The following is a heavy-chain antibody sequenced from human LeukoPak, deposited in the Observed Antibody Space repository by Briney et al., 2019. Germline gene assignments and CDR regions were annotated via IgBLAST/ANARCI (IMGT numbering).Heavy chain of an antibody. CDR1: GFTFSSYA. CDR3: ARFRWELPHFDY. Sequence: GGSLRLSCAASGFTFSSYAMSWVRPAPEKGLEWVSSISSSSSYIYYADSVKGRFTISRDNAKNPLYLQMNSLRAEDTAVYYCARFRWELPHFDYWGQGTLVTVSS. V-gene: IGHV3-21*01. J-gene: IGHJ4*02. D-gene: IGHD1-26*01. CDR2: ISSSSSYI.